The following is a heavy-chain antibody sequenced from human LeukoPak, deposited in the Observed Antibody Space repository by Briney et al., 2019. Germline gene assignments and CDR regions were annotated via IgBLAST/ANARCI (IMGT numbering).Heavy chain of an antibody. CDR3: ASRPADTTWYGVFDY. J-gene: IGHJ4*02. CDR2: IFNTGNT. D-gene: IGHD3-10*01. Sequence: SETLSLTCSVSGGSINSHYWSWIRQPPGKRLEWIGYIFNTGNTNYNPSLASRVTMSVDTSRAQFFLRLSPVTAADTAIYYCASRPADTTWYGVFDYWSQGTLFTVSS. CDR1: GGSINSHY. V-gene: IGHV4-59*11.